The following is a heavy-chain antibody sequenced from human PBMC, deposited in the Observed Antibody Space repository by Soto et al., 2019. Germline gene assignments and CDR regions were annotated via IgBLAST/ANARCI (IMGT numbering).Heavy chain of an antibody. Sequence: QPGGSLRLSCAASGFTFSSYGMHWVRQAPGKGLEWVAVISYDGSNKYYADSVKGRFTISRDNSKNTLYLQMNSLRAEDTAVYYCAKFPTYYYDSSGYYPLGQGTLVTVSP. D-gene: IGHD3-22*01. CDR3: AKFPTYYYDSSGYYP. CDR2: ISYDGSNK. CDR1: GFTFSSYG. J-gene: IGHJ5*02. V-gene: IGHV3-30*18.